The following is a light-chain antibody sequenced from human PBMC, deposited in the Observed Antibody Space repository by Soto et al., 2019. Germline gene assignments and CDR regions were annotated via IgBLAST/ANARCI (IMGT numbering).Light chain of an antibody. CDR3: QTWGTGVV. Sequence: QAVVTQSPSASASLGASVKLTCTLSSGHSSYTIAWHQQQPQKGPRFLMNLNNDGSHTKGDGIPDRFSGSSSGAERYLTISSLQSEDEADYYCQTWGTGVVFGGGTQLTVL. J-gene: IGLJ2*01. CDR2: LNNDGSH. CDR1: SGHSSYT. V-gene: IGLV4-69*01.